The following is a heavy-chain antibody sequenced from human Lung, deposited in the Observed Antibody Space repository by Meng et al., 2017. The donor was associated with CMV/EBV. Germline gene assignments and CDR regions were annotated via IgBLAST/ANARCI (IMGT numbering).Heavy chain of an antibody. J-gene: IGHJ4*02. D-gene: IGHD3-3*01. CDR3: ARGFWNPYYEDTHDF. CDR1: GFPFSRYW. V-gene: IGHV3-7*04. Sequence: GESLKISCAASGFPFSRYWMSWVRQAPGKGLEWVANINQDESEKYYVDSVKGRFTISRDNAKNSLYLQMNSLRSDDTAVFYCARGFWNPYYEDTHDFWGQGILVTVSS. CDR2: INQDESEK.